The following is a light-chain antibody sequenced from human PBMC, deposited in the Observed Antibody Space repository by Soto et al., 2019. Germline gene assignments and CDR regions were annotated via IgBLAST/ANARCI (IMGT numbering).Light chain of an antibody. CDR1: QSVRSN. Sequence: DIVLTQSPSTLSGSPGERVTPSCRASQSVRSNLAWYQQKPGQAPRLLIYGASNRATGIPDRFSGSGSGTDFTLTISRLEPEDFAVYYCQQYGSSGTFGQGTKVDIK. V-gene: IGKV3-20*01. CDR2: GAS. J-gene: IGKJ1*01. CDR3: QQYGSSGT.